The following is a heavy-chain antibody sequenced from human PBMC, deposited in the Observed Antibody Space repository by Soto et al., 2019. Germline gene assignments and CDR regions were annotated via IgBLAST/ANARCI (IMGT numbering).Heavy chain of an antibody. CDR1: GGSISSSSYY. D-gene: IGHD2-8*01. J-gene: IGHJ3*02. CDR3: ARHRRIRDGYNGGAFDI. CDR2: IYYSGST. Sequence: SETLSLTCTVSGGSISSSSYYWGWVRQPPGKGLEWIGSIYYSGSTYYNPSLKSRVTISVDTSKNQFSLKLSSVTAADTAVYYCARHRRIRDGYNGGAFDIWGQGTMVTVSS. V-gene: IGHV4-39*01.